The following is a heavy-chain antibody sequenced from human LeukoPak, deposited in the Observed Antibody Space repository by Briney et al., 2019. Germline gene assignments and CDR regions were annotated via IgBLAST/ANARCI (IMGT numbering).Heavy chain of an antibody. V-gene: IGHV1-2*04. Sequence: ASVKVSCKASGYTFTGYYMHWVRQAPGQGLESMGWINPNSGGTNYAQKFQGWVTMTRDTSISTAYMELSRLRSDDTAVYYCARELYCSGGSCYSYFDYWGQGTLVTVSS. CDR1: GYTFTGYY. D-gene: IGHD2-15*01. CDR3: ARELYCSGGSCYSYFDY. CDR2: INPNSGGT. J-gene: IGHJ4*02.